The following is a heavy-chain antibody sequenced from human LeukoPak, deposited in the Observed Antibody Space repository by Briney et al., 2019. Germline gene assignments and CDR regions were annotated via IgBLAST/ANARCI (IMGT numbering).Heavy chain of an antibody. V-gene: IGHV3-30-3*01. CDR2: ISYDGSNK. D-gene: IGHD4-17*01. Sequence: PGRSLRLSCAASGFTFSSYAMHWVRQAPGKGLEWVAVISYDGSNKYYADSVKGRFTISGDNAKNSLYLQMNSLRAGDTAVYYCARVMTTVTPFDYWGQGTLVTVSS. CDR1: GFTFSSYA. CDR3: ARVMTTVTPFDY. J-gene: IGHJ4*02.